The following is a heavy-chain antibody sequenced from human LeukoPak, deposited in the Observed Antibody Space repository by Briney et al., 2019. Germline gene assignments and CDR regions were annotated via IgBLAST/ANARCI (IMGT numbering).Heavy chain of an antibody. V-gene: IGHV3-7*01. CDR2: IKQDGSEK. CDR3: ARGHGAAAGTIGYYYYMDV. Sequence: GGSLRLSCAASGFTFSSYEMNWVRQAPGKGLEWVANIKQDGSEKYYVDSVKGRFTISRDNAKNSLYLQMNSLRAEDTAVYYCARGHGAAAGTIGYYYYMDVWGKGTTVTVSS. D-gene: IGHD6-13*01. CDR1: GFTFSSYE. J-gene: IGHJ6*03.